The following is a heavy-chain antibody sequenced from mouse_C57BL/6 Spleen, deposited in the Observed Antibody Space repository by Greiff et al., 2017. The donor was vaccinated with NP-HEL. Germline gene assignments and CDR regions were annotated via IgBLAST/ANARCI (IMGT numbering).Heavy chain of an antibody. Sequence: QVHVKQSGAELVKPGASVKLSCKASGYTFTEYTIHWVKQRSGQGLEWIGWFYPGSGSIKYNEKFKDKATLTADKSSSTVYMELSRLTSEDSAVYFCARHEEVYYYGSSGKGFDYWGQGTTLTVSS. V-gene: IGHV1-62-2*01. CDR1: GYTFTEYT. CDR3: ARHEEVYYYGSSGKGFDY. D-gene: IGHD1-1*01. CDR2: FYPGSGSI. J-gene: IGHJ2*01.